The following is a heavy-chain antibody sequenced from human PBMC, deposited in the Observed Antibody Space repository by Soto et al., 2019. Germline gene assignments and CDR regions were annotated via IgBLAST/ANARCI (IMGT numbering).Heavy chain of an antibody. CDR2: ITWDSGTR. Sequence: EVQLVGSGGGLVQPGGSLRLSCAASGFNFDSNIMHWVRQAPGKGLEYVSGITWDSGTRGYADSVKGRFTVSRDNSKDSLYLQMNSLRVEDTALYYCAKVEPGSILHWGQGALVTVSS. CDR3: AKVEPGSILH. CDR1: GFNFDSNI. D-gene: IGHD3-3*02. J-gene: IGHJ4*02. V-gene: IGHV3-9*01.